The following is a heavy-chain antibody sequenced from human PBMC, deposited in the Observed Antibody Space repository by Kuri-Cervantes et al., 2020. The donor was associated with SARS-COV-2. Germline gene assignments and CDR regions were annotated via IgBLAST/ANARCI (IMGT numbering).Heavy chain of an antibody. J-gene: IGHJ4*02. V-gene: IGHV3-23*01. D-gene: IGHD6-19*01. Sequence: GESLKISCAASGFPFSSYAMSWVRQPPGKGLKWVSAIRGSGGSTYYADSVKGRFTISRDNSKNTLYLQMNSLRAEDTAVYYCAKVPVGAVAGTDEYYFDYWGQGTLVTVSS. CDR2: IRGSGGST. CDR3: AKVPVGAVAGTDEYYFDY. CDR1: GFPFSSYA.